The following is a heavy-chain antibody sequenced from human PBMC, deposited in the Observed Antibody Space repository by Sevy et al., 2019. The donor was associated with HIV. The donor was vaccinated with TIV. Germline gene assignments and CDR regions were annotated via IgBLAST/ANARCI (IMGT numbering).Heavy chain of an antibody. V-gene: IGHV3-20*04. CDR3: ARAPSGYCSGVSCYTGFDY. CDR1: GFTFDDYG. D-gene: IGHD2-15*01. J-gene: IGHJ4*02. CDR2: INWNGGST. Sequence: GGSLRLSCAASGFTFDDYGMSWVRQAPGKGLEWVSGINWNGGSTGYADSVKGRFTISRDNAKNSLYLQMNSLRAEDTALYYCARAPSGYCSGVSCYTGFDYWGQGTLVTVSS.